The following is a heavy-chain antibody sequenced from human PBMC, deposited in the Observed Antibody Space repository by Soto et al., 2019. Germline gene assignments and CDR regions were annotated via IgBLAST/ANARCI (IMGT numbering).Heavy chain of an antibody. Sequence: ASVKVSCKASGYTFTNYPISWVRQAPGQGLEWMGWISAYNGNTNYAQKLQGRVTMTTDTSTSSASMELSSLRSEDTAVYYCARGLNGYSHYFDYWGQGTLVTVSS. CDR3: ARGLNGYSHYFDY. D-gene: IGHD5-18*01. V-gene: IGHV1-18*01. CDR1: GYTFTNYP. J-gene: IGHJ4*02. CDR2: ISAYNGNT.